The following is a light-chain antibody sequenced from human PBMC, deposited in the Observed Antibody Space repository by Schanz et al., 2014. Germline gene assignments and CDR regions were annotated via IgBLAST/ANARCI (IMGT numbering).Light chain of an antibody. V-gene: IGLV2-14*03. CDR1: TTDVGGYNY. CDR3: TSYTGSGTLGV. CDR2: DVT. Sequence: QSALTQPASVSGSPGQSITISCAGTTTDVGGYNYVSWYQQHPGKAPKLIIYDVTNRPSGVSNRFSGSKSAYTASLTISGLQAEDEADYYCTSYTGSGTLGVFGGGTKLTVL. J-gene: IGLJ3*02.